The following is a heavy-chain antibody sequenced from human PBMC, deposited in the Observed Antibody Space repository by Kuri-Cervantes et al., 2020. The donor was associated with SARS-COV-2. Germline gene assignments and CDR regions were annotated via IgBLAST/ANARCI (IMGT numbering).Heavy chain of an antibody. J-gene: IGHJ4*02. CDR1: GYTFTSYY. CDR3: ARDPLLIAAAGSYFDY. V-gene: IGHV1-46*01. Sequence: ASVKVSCKASGYTFTSYYMHWVRQAPGQGLEWMGIINPSGGSTSYAQKFQGRVTMTRDKSTSTVYMELSSLRSEDTAVYYCARDPLLIAAAGSYFDYWGQGTLVTVSS. D-gene: IGHD6-13*01. CDR2: INPSGGST.